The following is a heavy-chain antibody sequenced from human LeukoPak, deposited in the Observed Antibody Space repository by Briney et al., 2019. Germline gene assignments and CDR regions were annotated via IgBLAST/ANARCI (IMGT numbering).Heavy chain of an antibody. J-gene: IGHJ4*02. Sequence: PGGSLRLSCAASGFTFRNYAMTWVRQAPGKGLEWVANIKQDGSERNYVDSVKGRFTISRDNAKNSLYLQMNTLRDEDTAVYYCATGAGCGYWGQGTLVTVSS. CDR1: GFTFRNYA. CDR2: IKQDGSER. CDR3: ATGAGCGY. D-gene: IGHD6-19*01. V-gene: IGHV3-7*03.